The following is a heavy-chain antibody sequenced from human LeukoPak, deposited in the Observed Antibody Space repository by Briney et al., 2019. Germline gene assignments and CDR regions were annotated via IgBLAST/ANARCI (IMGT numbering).Heavy chain of an antibody. V-gene: IGHV4-38-2*02. J-gene: IGHJ6*03. Sequence: KPSETLSLTCTVSGYSISSGYYWGWIRQPPGKGLEWIGSIYHSGSAYYNPSLKSRVTISVDTSKNQFSLKLSSVTAADTAVYYCAGSTGGYYYYYMDVWGKGTTVTVSS. CDR1: GYSISSGYY. CDR2: IYHSGSA. D-gene: IGHD1-14*01. CDR3: AGSTGGYYYYYMDV.